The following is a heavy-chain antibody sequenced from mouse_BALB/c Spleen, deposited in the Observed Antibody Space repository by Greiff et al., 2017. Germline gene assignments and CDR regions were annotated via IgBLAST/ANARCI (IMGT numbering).Heavy chain of an antibody. CDR1: GFTFSSYA. D-gene: IGHD2-4*01. CDR2: ISSGGSYT. J-gene: IGHJ4*01. CDR3: ARDSGNYYDDYDRVYAMDY. V-gene: IGHV5-9-4*01. Sequence: EVMLVESGGGLVKPGGSLKLSCAASGFTFSSYAMSWVRQSPEKRLEWVAEISSGGSYTYYPDTVTGRFTISRDNAKNTLYLEMSSLRSEDTAMYYCARDSGNYYDDYDRVYAMDYWGQGTAVTVSS.